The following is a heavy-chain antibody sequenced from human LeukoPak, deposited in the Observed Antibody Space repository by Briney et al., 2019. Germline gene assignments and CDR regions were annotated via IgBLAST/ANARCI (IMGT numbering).Heavy chain of an antibody. J-gene: IGHJ4*02. CDR2: IYYSGST. Sequence: SETLSLTCTVSGGSISSSSYYWGWIRQPPGKGLEWIGSIYYSGSTYYNPSLKSRVTISVDTSKNQFSLKLSSVTAADTAVYYCAISKPGRFLEWPDYYWGQGTLVTVSS. CDR3: AISKPGRFLEWPDYY. D-gene: IGHD3-3*01. V-gene: IGHV4-39*07. CDR1: GGSISSSSYY.